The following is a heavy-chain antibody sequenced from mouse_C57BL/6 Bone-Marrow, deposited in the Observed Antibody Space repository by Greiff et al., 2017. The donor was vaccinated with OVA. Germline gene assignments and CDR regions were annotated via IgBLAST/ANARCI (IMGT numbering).Heavy chain of an antibody. V-gene: IGHV10-3*01. Sequence: EVQLVESGGGLVQPKGSLKLSCAASGFTFNTYAMHWVRQAPGKGLEWVARIRSKSSNYATYYADSVKDRFTISRDDSQSMLYLQMNNLKTEDTAMYYCVRPAYYGSSYWFAYWGQGTLVTVSA. CDR2: IRSKSSNYAT. D-gene: IGHD1-1*01. CDR1: GFTFNTYA. J-gene: IGHJ3*01. CDR3: VRPAYYGSSYWFAY.